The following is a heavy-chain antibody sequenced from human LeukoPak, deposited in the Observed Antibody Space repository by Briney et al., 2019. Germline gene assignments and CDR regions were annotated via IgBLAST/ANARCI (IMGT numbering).Heavy chain of an antibody. Sequence: GGSLRLSCAPSGFTFSRHGMHWVRQAPGKGLEWVAIISNDGSRKYYAHSVKGRFTISRDNSKNTLYLQMDSLRAEDTAVYYCARDRAWNYFDYWGQGTLVTVSS. J-gene: IGHJ4*02. D-gene: IGHD3-3*01. CDR2: ISNDGSRK. V-gene: IGHV3-30*03. CDR1: GFTFSRHG. CDR3: ARDRAWNYFDY.